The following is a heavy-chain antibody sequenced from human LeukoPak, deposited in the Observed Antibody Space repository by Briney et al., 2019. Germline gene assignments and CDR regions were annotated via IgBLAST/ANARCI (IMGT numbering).Heavy chain of an antibody. CDR3: ARGAGAKSFDY. D-gene: IGHD4/OR15-4a*01. V-gene: IGHV4-59*01. Sequence: PSETLSLTCTVSGGSISSFYWNWVWQPPGNGLEWIGHIFYGGSTNYNPSLKSRATISVDTSKNQFSLKLNSVTAADTALYYCARGAGAKSFDYWGQGTLVTVSS. CDR1: GGSISSFY. J-gene: IGHJ4*02. CDR2: IFYGGST.